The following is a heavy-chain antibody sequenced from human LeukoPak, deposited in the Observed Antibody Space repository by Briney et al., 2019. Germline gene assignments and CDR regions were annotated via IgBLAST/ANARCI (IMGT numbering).Heavy chain of an antibody. V-gene: IGHV4-59*01. J-gene: IGHJ6*02. CDR3: ASWLPGHGMDV. CDR1: GDSISCYY. D-gene: IGHD6-19*01. CDR2: THYSGST. Sequence: PSETLSLTCTVSGDSISCYYWSWIRQPPGKGLEWIGYTHYSGSTSYNPSLTSLKSRVTMSVDTSKNQFSLKVNSVTAADSAVYYCASWLPGHGMDVWGQGITVTVSS.